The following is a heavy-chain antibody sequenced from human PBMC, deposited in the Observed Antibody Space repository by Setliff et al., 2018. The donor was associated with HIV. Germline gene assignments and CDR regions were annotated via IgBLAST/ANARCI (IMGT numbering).Heavy chain of an antibody. V-gene: IGHV3-7*03. CDR2: IKADGTDK. CDR1: GFSFSAHQ. CDR3: ARDWNGDGRSIDS. D-gene: IGHD1-1*01. Sequence: GGSLRLSCAASGFSFSAHQMSWVRQPPGKGLEWVANIKADGTDKYYVDSVKGRFAISRDNSKNSLYLQMDSLRAGDTAVYYCARDWNGDGRSIDSWGQGTLVTVSS. J-gene: IGHJ5*01.